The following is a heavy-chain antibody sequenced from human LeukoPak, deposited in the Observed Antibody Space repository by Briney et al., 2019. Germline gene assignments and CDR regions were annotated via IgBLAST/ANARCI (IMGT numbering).Heavy chain of an antibody. V-gene: IGHV3-7*01. CDR2: IKQDGSEK. CDR3: ARTRRYSSGWLDY. Sequence: PGGSLRLSCAASGFTFSSYWMSWVRQAPGKGLEWVANIKQDGSEKYYVDSVKGRFTISRDNAKNSLYLQMNSLRAEDTAVYYCARTRRYSSGWLDYWGQGTLVTVSS. J-gene: IGHJ4*02. D-gene: IGHD6-19*01. CDR1: GFTFSSYW.